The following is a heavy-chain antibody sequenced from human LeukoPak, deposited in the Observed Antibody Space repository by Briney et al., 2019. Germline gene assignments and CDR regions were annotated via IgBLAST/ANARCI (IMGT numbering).Heavy chain of an antibody. CDR3: AANPGDYYYYMDV. V-gene: IGHV4-59*12. D-gene: IGHD2-15*01. Sequence: SETLSLTCTVSGGSISSYYWSWIRQPPGKGLEWIGYIYYSGSTNYNPSLKSRVTISVDTSKNQFSLKLSSVTAADTAVYYCAANPGDYYYYMDVWGKGTTVTVSS. CDR1: GGSISSYY. CDR2: IYYSGST. J-gene: IGHJ6*03.